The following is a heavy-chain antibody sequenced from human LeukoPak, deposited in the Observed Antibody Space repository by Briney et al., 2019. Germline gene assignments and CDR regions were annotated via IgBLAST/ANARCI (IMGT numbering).Heavy chain of an antibody. CDR3: VRDSEGSFDS. V-gene: IGHV3-23*01. CDR2: CLDSSCTE. J-gene: IGHJ4*02. D-gene: IGHD3/OR15-3a*01. CDR1: GFSFRSHW. Sequence: PGGSLRLSCVGSGFSFRSHWVNWVRQPPGKGLEWVSTLACLDSSCTEYYSDSVKGRFSISRDKSRSTLSLQLNSLRVEDTAMYYCVRDSEGSFDSWGQGTLVTVSS.